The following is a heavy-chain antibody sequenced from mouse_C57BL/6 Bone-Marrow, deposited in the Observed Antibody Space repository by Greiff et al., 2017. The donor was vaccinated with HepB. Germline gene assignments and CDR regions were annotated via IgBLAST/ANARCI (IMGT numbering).Heavy chain of an antibody. V-gene: IGHV1-26*01. D-gene: IGHD2-1*01. CDR2: INPNNGGT. Sequence: EVQLQQSGPELVKPGASVKISCKASGYTFTDYYMNWVKQSHGKSLEWIGDINPNNGGTSYNQKFKGKATLTVDKSSSTAYMELRSLTSEDSAVYYCARHGKSFYYAMDYWGQGTSVTVSS. CDR1: GYTFTDYY. CDR3: ARHGKSFYYAMDY. J-gene: IGHJ4*01.